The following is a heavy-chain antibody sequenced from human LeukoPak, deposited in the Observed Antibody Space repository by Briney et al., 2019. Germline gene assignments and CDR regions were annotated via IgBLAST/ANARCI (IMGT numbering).Heavy chain of an antibody. CDR3: AKTLGYCSSTSCAFDY. V-gene: IGHV3-23*01. CDR2: ISGSGGST. J-gene: IGHJ4*02. Sequence: AGGSLRLSCAASGFTFSSYAMSWVRQAPGKGLEWVSAISGSGGSTYYADSVKGRFTISRDNSKNTLYLQMNSLRAEDTAVYYCAKTLGYCSSTSCAFDYWGQGTLVTVSS. D-gene: IGHD2-2*01. CDR1: GFTFSSYA.